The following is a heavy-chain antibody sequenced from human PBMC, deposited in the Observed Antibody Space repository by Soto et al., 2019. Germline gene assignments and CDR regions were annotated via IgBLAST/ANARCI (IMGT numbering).Heavy chain of an antibody. V-gene: IGHV3-15*01. D-gene: IGHD2-2*01. Sequence: GSLRLSCAASGITVSNAWMTWVRQAPWKGLEWVGRIKSITDFGTTDYAAPVKCRFTISRDDSKDTLYLQMNNLRTEDTAVYHCTTDSADIVVVPATFGMDVWGQGTTVTV. CDR2: IKSITDFGTT. CDR3: TTDSADIVVVPATFGMDV. CDR1: GITVSNAW. J-gene: IGHJ6*02.